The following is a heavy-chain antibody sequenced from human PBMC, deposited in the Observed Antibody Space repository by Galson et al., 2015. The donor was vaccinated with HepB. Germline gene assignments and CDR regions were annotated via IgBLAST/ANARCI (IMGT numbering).Heavy chain of an antibody. Sequence: SVKVSCKASGGTFSSYAISWVRQAPGQGLEWMGGIIPIFGIVDYAQKFQGRVTITADESTSTAYMELSSLRSEDTAVYYCARVLQGYSSGWYPDYWGQGTPVTVSS. J-gene: IGHJ4*02. CDR2: IIPIFGIV. D-gene: IGHD6-19*01. CDR3: ARVLQGYSSGWYPDY. V-gene: IGHV1-69*13. CDR1: GGTFSSYA.